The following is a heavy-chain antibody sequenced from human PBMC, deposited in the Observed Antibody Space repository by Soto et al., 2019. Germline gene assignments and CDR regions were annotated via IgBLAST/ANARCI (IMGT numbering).Heavy chain of an antibody. CDR3: ARQKTRSYYDSSGPFDY. CDR1: SGSISSSSYY. CDR2: IYYSGST. D-gene: IGHD3-22*01. Sequence: SETLSLTCTVSSGSISSSSYYWGWIRQPPGKGLEWIGSIYYSGSTYYNPSLKSRVTISVDTSKNQFSLKLSSVTAADTAVYYCARQKTRSYYDSSGPFDYWGQGTLVTVSS. V-gene: IGHV4-39*01. J-gene: IGHJ4*02.